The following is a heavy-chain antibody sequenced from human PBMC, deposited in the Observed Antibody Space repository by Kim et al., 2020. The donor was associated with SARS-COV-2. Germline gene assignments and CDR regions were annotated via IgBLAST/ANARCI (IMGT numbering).Heavy chain of an antibody. V-gene: IGHV4-59*11. D-gene: IGHD5-12*01. CDR2: IYHSGGT. CDR1: GGSISTHY. CDR3: ARSSGDDSIEWFDP. J-gene: IGHJ5*02. Sequence: SETLSLTCTVSGGSISTHYWSWIRQHPGKGLEWIGYIYHSGGTHYNSSLKSRVTISVDTSKNQFSLKMRSVTAADTAVYYCARSSGDDSIEWFDPWGQGT.